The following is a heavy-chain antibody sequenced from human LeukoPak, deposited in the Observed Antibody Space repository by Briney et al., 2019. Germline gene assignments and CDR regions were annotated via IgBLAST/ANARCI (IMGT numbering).Heavy chain of an antibody. CDR3: ARGSSYYDSSGYYSEDY. CDR1: GFTFSSYE. CDR2: ISSSGSTI. D-gene: IGHD3-22*01. J-gene: IGHJ4*02. V-gene: IGHV3-48*03. Sequence: PGGSLRLSXAASGFTFSSYEMNWVRQTPGKGLEWVSYISSSGSTIYYADSVKGRFTISRDNAKNSLYLQMNSLRAEDTAVYYCARGSSYYDSSGYYSEDYWGQGTLVTVSS.